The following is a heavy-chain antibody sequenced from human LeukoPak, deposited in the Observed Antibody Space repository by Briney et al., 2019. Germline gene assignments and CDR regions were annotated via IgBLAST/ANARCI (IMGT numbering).Heavy chain of an antibody. CDR2: IYSGGST. CDR1: GFTVNNNY. J-gene: IGHJ6*03. Sequence: SGGSLRLSCAASGFTVNNNYMSWVRQAPGKGLEWVSVIYSGGSTYYADSMKGRFTISRDSSKNTLYLQMNSLRAEDTAVYYCARAVGGPPRGYYYYMDVWGKGTTVTVS. V-gene: IGHV3-66*01. CDR3: ARAVGGPPRGYYYYMDV. D-gene: IGHD2-15*01.